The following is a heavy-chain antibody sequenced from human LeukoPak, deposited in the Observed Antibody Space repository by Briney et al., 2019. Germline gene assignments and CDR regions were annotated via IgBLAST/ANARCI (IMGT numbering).Heavy chain of an antibody. CDR1: GFTFSSYS. J-gene: IGHJ4*02. CDR3: ARDRKSHFDY. V-gene: IGHV3-21*01. CDR2: ISSSSSYI. Sequence: GGSLRLSCAASGFTFSSYSMNWVRQAPGKGLEWVSSISSSSSYIYYADSVKGRFTISRDNAKNTRYLQMNSLRVEDTAVYFCARDRKSHFDYWGQGTLVTVSS.